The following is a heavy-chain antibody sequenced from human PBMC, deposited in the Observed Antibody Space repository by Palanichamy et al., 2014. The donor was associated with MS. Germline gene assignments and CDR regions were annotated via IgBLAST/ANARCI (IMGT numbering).Heavy chain of an antibody. V-gene: IGHV3-21*02. CDR3: AREMSGSWYITWEVSSYGMDV. CDR2: TTTTTSDT. CDR1: GFTFGDYT. J-gene: IGHJ6*02. D-gene: IGHD6-13*01. Sequence: EVQLVESGGGLVKPGGSLRLSCEASGFTFGDYTMNWVRQSPGKGLEWVSSTTTTTSDTYYSDSVKGRFTISRDNARNSLFLQMTSLRPEDSAVYYCAREMSGSWYITWEVSSYGMDVWGQGTTVTVTS.